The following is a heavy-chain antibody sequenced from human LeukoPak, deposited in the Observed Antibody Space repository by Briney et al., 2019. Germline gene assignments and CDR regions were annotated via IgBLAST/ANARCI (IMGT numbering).Heavy chain of an antibody. CDR3: ARVRHCSGGSCYPHNWFDP. J-gene: IGHJ5*02. CDR1: GYTFTSYG. CDR2: ISAYNGNT. V-gene: IGHV1-18*01. D-gene: IGHD2-15*01. Sequence: GASVKVSCKASGYTFTSYGISWVRQAPGQGLEWMGWISAYNGNTNYAQKLQGRVTMTTDTYTSTAYMELRSLRSDDTAVYYCARVRHCSGGSCYPHNWFDPWGQGTLVTVSS.